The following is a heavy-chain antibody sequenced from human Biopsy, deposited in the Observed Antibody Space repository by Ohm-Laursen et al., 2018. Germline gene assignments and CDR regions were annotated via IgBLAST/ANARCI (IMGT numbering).Heavy chain of an antibody. J-gene: IGHJ2*01. CDR3: ASAGYNPDWNFDL. Sequence: PSDTLSLTCTVSGDPIDSYYWSWIRQPPGKALEWIGYIYFTGRTRYNPSLKSRVTMSVNTSKKKFSLRLISVTAADTAVYYCASAGYNPDWNFDLWGRGTRVTVSS. CDR1: GDPIDSYY. D-gene: IGHD5-24*01. V-gene: IGHV4-59*07. CDR2: IYFTGRT.